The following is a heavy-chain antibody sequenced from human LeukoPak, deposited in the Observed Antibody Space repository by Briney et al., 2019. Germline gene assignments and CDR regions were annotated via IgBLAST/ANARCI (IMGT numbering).Heavy chain of an antibody. V-gene: IGHV1-46*01. J-gene: IGHJ4*02. CDR3: ATDIYYYDSSGYPGG. CDR2: INPSGGST. D-gene: IGHD3-22*01. CDR1: GYTFTSYY. Sequence: ASVKVSCKASGYTFTSYYMHWVRQAPGQGLEWMGIINPSGGSTSYAQKFQGRVTMTEDTSTDTAYMELSSLRSEDTAVYYCATDIYYYDSSGYPGGWGQGTLVTVSS.